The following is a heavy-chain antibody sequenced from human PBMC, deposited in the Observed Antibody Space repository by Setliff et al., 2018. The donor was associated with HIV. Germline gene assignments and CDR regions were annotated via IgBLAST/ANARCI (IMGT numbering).Heavy chain of an antibody. J-gene: IGHJ4*02. CDR3: ARHSPSDY. Sequence: PSETLSLTCTVSGASISSGSYYWTWIRQPAGKGLEWIGYIYNSASTSYNPSLKSRVTISVDTSKNQFSLKLSSVTAADTAVYYCARHSPSDYWGQGTLVTVSS. V-gene: IGHV4-61*09. CDR1: GASISSGSYY. CDR2: IYNSAST.